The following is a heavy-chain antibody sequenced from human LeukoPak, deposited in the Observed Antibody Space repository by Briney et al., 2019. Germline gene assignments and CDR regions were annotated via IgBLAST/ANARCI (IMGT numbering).Heavy chain of an antibody. CDR1: GYTFTSYY. V-gene: IGHV1-46*01. CDR3: ATGGVRITMVRGVLDY. D-gene: IGHD3-10*01. J-gene: IGHJ4*02. CDR2: INPSGGST. Sequence: GASVKVSCKASGYTFTSYYMHWVRQAPGQGLEWMGIINPSGGSTSYAQKFQGRVTMTEDTSTDTAYMELSSLRSEDTAVYNCATGGVRITMVRGVLDYWGQGTLVTVSS.